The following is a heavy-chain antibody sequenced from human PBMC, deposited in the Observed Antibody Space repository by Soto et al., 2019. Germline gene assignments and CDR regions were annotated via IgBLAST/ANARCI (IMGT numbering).Heavy chain of an antibody. CDR3: ARDPLYYYGSGGGMDV. CDR1: GGSFSGYY. J-gene: IGHJ6*02. D-gene: IGHD3-10*01. V-gene: IGHV4-34*01. Sequence: PSETLSLTCAVYGGSFSGYYWSWIRQPPGKGLEWIGEINHSGSTNYNPSLKSRVTISVDTSKNQFSLKLSSVTAADTAVYYCARDPLYYYGSGGGMDVWGQGTTVTVSS. CDR2: INHSGST.